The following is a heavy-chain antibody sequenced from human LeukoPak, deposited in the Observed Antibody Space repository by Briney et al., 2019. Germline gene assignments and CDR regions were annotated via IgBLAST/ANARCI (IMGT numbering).Heavy chain of an antibody. J-gene: IGHJ6*02. CDR3: ANVDLDV. V-gene: IGHV3-7*02. CDR2: INEVGSEK. CDR1: RFTFTNYR. Sequence: GGSLRLSCAACRFTFTNYRMNWVRQAPGKGLEWVANINEVGSEKHYVDSVQGRFTISRDNAKNSVYLQMNNLRAEDTAVYYCANVDLDVWGQGTTVTVSS. D-gene: IGHD3-16*01.